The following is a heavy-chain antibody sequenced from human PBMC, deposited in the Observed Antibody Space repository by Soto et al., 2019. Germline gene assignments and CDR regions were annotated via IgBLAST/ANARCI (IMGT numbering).Heavy chain of an antibody. Sequence: ASVKVSCKASGYTFTGYYMHWVRQAPGQGLEWMGWINPNNGATNYAQNFQGRVTMTWDTSISTAYMEVRRLRSDDTAVYYCAPHYPDSSGYFDHWGQGTLVTVSS. CDR3: APHYPDSSGYFDH. J-gene: IGHJ4*02. CDR2: INPNNGAT. CDR1: GYTFTGYY. D-gene: IGHD3-22*01. V-gene: IGHV1-2*02.